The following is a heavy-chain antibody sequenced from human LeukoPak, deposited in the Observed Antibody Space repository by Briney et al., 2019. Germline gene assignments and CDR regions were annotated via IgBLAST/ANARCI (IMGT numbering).Heavy chain of an antibody. Sequence: ASVKVSCKASEYTFSVYHIHWVRQAPGQGLEWMAWINPDSGDTNYAQKFQGRVTMTRDTSICTAYMELRSLRSDDTAVYYCARAPGVTGVSHFDYWGQGTLVTVSS. CDR2: INPDSGDT. CDR3: ARAPGVTGVSHFDY. J-gene: IGHJ4*02. V-gene: IGHV1-2*02. D-gene: IGHD7-27*01. CDR1: EYTFSVYH.